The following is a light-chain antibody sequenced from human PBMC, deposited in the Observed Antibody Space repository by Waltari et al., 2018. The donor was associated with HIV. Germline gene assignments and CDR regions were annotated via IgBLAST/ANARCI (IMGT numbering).Light chain of an antibody. CDR1: SGSVSTSYY. Sequence: ESSFSVSPGGTVTLTCGLSSGSVSTSYYPSWYQQTPGQAPRTLIYSTNTRSSGVPDRFSGSILGNKAALTITGAQADDESDYYCVLYMGSGIWVFGGGTKLTVL. V-gene: IGLV8-61*01. CDR3: VLYMGSGIWV. CDR2: STN. J-gene: IGLJ3*02.